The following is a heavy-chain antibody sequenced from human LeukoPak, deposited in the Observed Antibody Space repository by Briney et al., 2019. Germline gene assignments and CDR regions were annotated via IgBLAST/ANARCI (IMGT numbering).Heavy chain of an antibody. Sequence: PSETLSLTCTVSGGPISGYFWNWIRQPPGKGLEWIGYIYYSGSTNYNPSLKSRVTISVDTSKNQFSLKLNSLTTADTAVYYCTRGAGWLIDYWGQGILVTVSS. CDR1: GGPISGYF. V-gene: IGHV4-59*01. D-gene: IGHD3-16*01. CDR3: TRGAGWLIDY. CDR2: IYYSGST. J-gene: IGHJ4*02.